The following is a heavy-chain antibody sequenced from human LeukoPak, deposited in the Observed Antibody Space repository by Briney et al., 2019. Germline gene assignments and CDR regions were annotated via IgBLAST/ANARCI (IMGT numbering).Heavy chain of an antibody. CDR1: GYTFTSYA. CDR2: INTNTGNP. V-gene: IGHV7-4-1*02. CDR3: ARKARILTGYYTRVYNWFDP. Sequence: ASVKVSCKASGYTFTSYAMNWVRQAPGQGLEWMGWINTNTGNPTYAQGFTGRFVFSLDTSVSTAYQQISSLKAEDTAVYYCARKARILTGYYTRVYNWFDPWGQGTLVTVSS. D-gene: IGHD3-9*01. J-gene: IGHJ5*02.